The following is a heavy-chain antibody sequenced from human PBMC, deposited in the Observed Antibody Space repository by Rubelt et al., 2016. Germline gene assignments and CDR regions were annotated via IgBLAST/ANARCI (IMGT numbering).Heavy chain of an antibody. D-gene: IGHD6-6*01. CDR3: ASGGIAARLFDY. Sequence: QVQLVQSGAEVKKPGASVKVSCKASGYTFTSYGISWVRQAPGQGLEWMGWISAYNGNKNSAQRLQGRGTMTKDPATSAAYMERRSLSSDDTAGYYCASGGIAARLFDYWGQGTLVTVSS. J-gene: IGHJ4*02. V-gene: IGHV1-18*01. CDR2: ISAYNGNK. CDR1: GYTFTSYG.